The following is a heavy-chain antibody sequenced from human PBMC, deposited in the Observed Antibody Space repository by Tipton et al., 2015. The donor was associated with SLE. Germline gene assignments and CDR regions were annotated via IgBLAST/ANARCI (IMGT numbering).Heavy chain of an antibody. CDR3: AKGRYSSRFHAFDI. J-gene: IGHJ3*02. V-gene: IGHV3-7*03. D-gene: IGHD6-13*01. CDR2: IKQDGSEK. CDR1: GFTFSSYW. Sequence: SLRLSCAASGFTFSSYWMSWVRQAPGKGLEWVANIKQDGSEKYYVDSVKGRFTISRDNAKNSLYLQMNSLRAEDTALYYCAKGRYSSRFHAFDIWGQGTMVTVSS.